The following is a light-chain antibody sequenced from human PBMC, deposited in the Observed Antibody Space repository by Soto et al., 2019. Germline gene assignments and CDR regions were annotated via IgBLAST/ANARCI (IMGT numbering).Light chain of an antibody. Sequence: QSALTQPASVSGSPGQSITISCTGTSRDVCAYNFVSWHQQHPCKAPKLMGYNVYDRPSGISYRFSGSKSGNTASLAISWLQGEDEADYYCSAYTVSRTYVFGTGTKVTVL. J-gene: IGLJ1*01. CDR2: NVY. CDR3: SAYTVSRTYV. CDR1: SRDVCAYNF. V-gene: IGLV2-14*03.